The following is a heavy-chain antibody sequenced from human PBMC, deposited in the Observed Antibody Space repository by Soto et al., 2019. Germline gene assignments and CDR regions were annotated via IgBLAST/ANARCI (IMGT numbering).Heavy chain of an antibody. CDR1: GFTFNTHW. J-gene: IGHJ4*02. D-gene: IGHD1-26*01. Sequence: PGGSLRLSCTASGFTFNTHWMHWVRQAPGKGLEWVSRIYFDGITTNYADSVKGRLTVSRDNAKNTVYLHVNTLRDGDTAVYYCARGGEMGVDYWGQGTLVTVSP. CDR3: ARGGEMGVDY. V-gene: IGHV3-74*01. CDR2: IYFDGITT.